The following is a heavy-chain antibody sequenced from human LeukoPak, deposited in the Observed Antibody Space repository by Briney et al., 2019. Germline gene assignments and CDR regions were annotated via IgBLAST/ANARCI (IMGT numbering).Heavy chain of an antibody. CDR3: ARGGAGLRYFDWLFHGASDLIFDY. Sequence: ASVKVSCKASGYTFTSYGISWVRQAPGQGLEWMGWISAYNGNTNYAQKLQGRVTMTTDTSTSTAYMELRSLRSDDTAVYYCARGGAGLRYFDWLFHGASDLIFDYWGQGTLVTVSS. D-gene: IGHD3-9*01. CDR1: GYTFTSYG. CDR2: ISAYNGNT. J-gene: IGHJ4*02. V-gene: IGHV1-18*01.